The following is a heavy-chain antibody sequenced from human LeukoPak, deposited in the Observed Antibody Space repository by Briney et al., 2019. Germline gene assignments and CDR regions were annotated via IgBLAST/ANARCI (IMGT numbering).Heavy chain of an antibody. J-gene: IGHJ4*02. CDR1: GFTFSSYA. CDR3: TRRLTSFDY. Sequence: GRSLRLSCAASGFTFSSYAMHWVRQAPGKGLEWVAVISYDGSNKYYADSVKGRFTISRDNSKNSLYLQMNSLRAEDTAVYYCTRRLTSFDYWGQGTLVTVSS. D-gene: IGHD3-9*01. CDR2: ISYDGSNK. V-gene: IGHV3-30*04.